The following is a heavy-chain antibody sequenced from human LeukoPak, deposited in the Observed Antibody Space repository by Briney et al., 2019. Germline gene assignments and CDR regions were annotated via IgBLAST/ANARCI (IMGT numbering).Heavy chain of an antibody. D-gene: IGHD3-10*01. Sequence: GGSLRLSCVASGFIFSDYTMKWVRQAPGKGLEWVASISTSISYIFYADSVKGRFTISRDNAKNSLFLQMNSLRDEDTAVYYCARQLGSPGYSQNWGQGTLVTVSS. J-gene: IGHJ1*01. CDR2: ISTSISYI. V-gene: IGHV3-21*01. CDR1: GFIFSDYT. CDR3: ARQLGSPGYSQN.